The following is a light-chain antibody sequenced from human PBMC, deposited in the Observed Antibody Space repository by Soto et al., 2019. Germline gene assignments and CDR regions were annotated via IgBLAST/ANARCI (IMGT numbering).Light chain of an antibody. Sequence: QSVLTQPPSASGTPGQRVTISCSGSSSKIGSNTVNWYQQLPGTAPKLLIYSNNQRPLGVPDRFSGSKSGTSASLAISGLQSEDEADYYCAAWDYSLNGYVFGTGTKLTVL. V-gene: IGLV1-44*01. CDR3: AAWDYSLNGYV. CDR1: SSKIGSNT. J-gene: IGLJ1*01. CDR2: SNN.